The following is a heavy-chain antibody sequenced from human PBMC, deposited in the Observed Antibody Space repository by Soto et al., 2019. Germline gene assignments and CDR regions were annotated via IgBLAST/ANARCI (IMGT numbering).Heavy chain of an antibody. D-gene: IGHD2-15*01. V-gene: IGHV1-69*13. CDR1: GGTFSRYG. Sequence: SVKVSCKASGGTFSRYGINWVRQAPGHGLEWMGGIIPLFGTANYAQKFQGRVTITADESTSTAHMELRSLRSEDTAVYYCARDYGHDCSGGNCYFYFWGQGTLVTVS. J-gene: IGHJ4*02. CDR3: ARDYGHDCSGGNCYFYF. CDR2: IIPLFGTA.